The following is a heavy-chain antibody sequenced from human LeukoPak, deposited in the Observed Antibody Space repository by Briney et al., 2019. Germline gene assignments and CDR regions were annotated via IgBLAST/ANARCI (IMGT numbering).Heavy chain of an antibody. J-gene: IGHJ5*02. D-gene: IGHD6-19*01. Sequence: QSGGSLRLSCAASGFTFSHYAMNWVRQAPGKGLEGISLVSKEGTNRHYADSVKGRFTISRDNSKNSLDLQMNSLRVEDTAIYYCAKDVDRSARYAENGLDPWGQGTLVTVSS. V-gene: IGHV3-23*01. CDR3: AKDVDRSARYAENGLDP. CDR1: GFTFSHYA. CDR2: VSKEGTNR.